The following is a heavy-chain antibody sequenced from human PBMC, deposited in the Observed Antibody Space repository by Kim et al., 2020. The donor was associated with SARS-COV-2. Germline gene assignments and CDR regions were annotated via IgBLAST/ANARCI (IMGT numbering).Heavy chain of an antibody. V-gene: IGHV3-7*01. CDR1: GFTFSSYW. CDR2: IKQDGSEK. D-gene: IGHD5-18*01. J-gene: IGHJ4*02. Sequence: GSLRLSCAASGFTFSSYWMSWVRQAPGKGLEWVANIKQDGSEKYYVDSVKGRFTISRDNAKNSLYLQMNSLRAEDTAVYYCARGGVATDGYNLRGFDYWGQGSLVTVSS. CDR3: ARGGVATDGYNLRGFDY.